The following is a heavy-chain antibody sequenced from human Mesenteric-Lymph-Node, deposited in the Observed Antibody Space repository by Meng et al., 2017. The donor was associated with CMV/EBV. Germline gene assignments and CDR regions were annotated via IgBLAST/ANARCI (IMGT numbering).Heavy chain of an antibody. D-gene: IGHD3-9*01. CDR2: IYPGDSDT. CDR3: ARHYYDILTGYYYFDY. J-gene: IGHJ4*02. CDR1: GYSFTSYW. V-gene: IGHV5-51*01. Sequence: GGSLRLSCKGSGYSFTSYWIGWVRQMPGKGLEWMGIIYPGDSDTRYSPSFQGQVTISADKSISTAYLQWSSLKASDTAMYYCARHYYDILTGYYYFDYWGQGTLVTVSS.